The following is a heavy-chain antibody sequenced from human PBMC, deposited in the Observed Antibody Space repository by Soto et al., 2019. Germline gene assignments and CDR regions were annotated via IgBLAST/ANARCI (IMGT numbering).Heavy chain of an antibody. CDR2: IDPSDSYT. J-gene: IGHJ4*02. CDR1: GYSFTSYW. V-gene: IGHV5-10-1*01. D-gene: IGHD5-12*01. Sequence: GESLKISCKGSGYSFTSYWISWVRQMPGKGLEWMGRIDPSDSYTNYSPSFQGHVTTSADKSISTAYLQWSSLKASDTAMYYRARTRDGYNFYYWGQGTLVTVSS. CDR3: ARTRDGYNFYY.